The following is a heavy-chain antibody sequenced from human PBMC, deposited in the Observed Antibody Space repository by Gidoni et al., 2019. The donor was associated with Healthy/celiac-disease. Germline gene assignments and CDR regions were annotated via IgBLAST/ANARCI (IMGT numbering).Heavy chain of an antibody. CDR1: GFTFGDDA. Sequence: EVQLVESGGGLVQPGRSLRLSCTASGFTFGDDAMSWFRQAPGKGLEWVGFIRSKAYGGTTEYAADVKGRFTISREDSKSIAYLKMNSRKTEDTAVYYCTRDGVTWIQDDYWGQGTLVTVSS. V-gene: IGHV3-49*03. CDR3: TRDGVTWIQDDY. D-gene: IGHD5-18*01. CDR2: IRSKAYGGTT. J-gene: IGHJ4*02.